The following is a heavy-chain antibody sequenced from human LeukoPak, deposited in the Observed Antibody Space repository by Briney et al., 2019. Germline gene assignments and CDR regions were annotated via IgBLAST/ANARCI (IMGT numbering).Heavy chain of an antibody. CDR1: GFTFSSYG. CDR3: AKGPNYYDSSGYYDY. D-gene: IGHD3-22*01. V-gene: IGHV3-30*02. Sequence: GRSPRLSCAASGFTFSSYGMHWVRQAPGKGLEWVAFIRYDGSNKYYADSVKGRFTISRDNSKNTLYLQMNSLRAEDTAVYYCAKGPNYYDSSGYYDYWGQGTLVTVSS. CDR2: IRYDGSNK. J-gene: IGHJ4*02.